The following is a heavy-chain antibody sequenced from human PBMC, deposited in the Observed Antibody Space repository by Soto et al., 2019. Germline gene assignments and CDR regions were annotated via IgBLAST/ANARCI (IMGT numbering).Heavy chain of an antibody. J-gene: IGHJ4*02. CDR1: GGSISSGDYY. V-gene: IGHV4-30-4*01. CDR2: IYYSGST. D-gene: IGHD3-10*01. Sequence: QVQLQESGPGLVKPSQTLSLTCTVSGGSISSGDYYWSWIRQPPGKGLEWIGYIYYSGSTYYNPSLKGRVTISVDTSKNLFSLKLSSVTAADTAVYYCATIKLGSNRLDYWGQGTLVTVSS. CDR3: ATIKLGSNRLDY.